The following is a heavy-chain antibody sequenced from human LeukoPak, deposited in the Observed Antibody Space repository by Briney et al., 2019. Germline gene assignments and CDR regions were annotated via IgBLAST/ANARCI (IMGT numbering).Heavy chain of an antibody. J-gene: IGHJ4*02. V-gene: IGHV4-34*01. Sequence: PSETLSLTCAVYGGSFSGYYWSWIRQPPGKGLEWIGEINHRGSTNYNPSLKSRVNISVDTSKNQFSLKLSSVTAADTAVYYCARGPGGTVATFDYWGQGTLVTVSS. CDR3: ARGPGGTVATFDY. D-gene: IGHD4-23*01. CDR2: INHRGST. CDR1: GGSFSGYY.